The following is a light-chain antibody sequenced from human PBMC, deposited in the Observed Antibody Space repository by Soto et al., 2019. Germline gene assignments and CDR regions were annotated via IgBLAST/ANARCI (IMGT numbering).Light chain of an antibody. Sequence: QTVVTQEPSLSVSPGGTVTLTCGLASGSVSTSFYPSWYQLTPDQAPRTLIHHTNTRSSGVPDRFSGSILGNKAALTITGAQADDESHSFCILYMGSAIWMFGGGTQLTVL. CDR3: ILYMGSAIWM. CDR1: SGSVSTSFY. V-gene: IGLV8-61*01. CDR2: HTN. J-gene: IGLJ3*02.